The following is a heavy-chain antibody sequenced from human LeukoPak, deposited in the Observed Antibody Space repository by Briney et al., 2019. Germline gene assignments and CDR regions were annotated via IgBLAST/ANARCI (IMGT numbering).Heavy chain of an antibody. D-gene: IGHD3-22*01. CDR2: IYNDGGT. CDR3: AKTYYYDSSGYSPHFDY. Sequence: RGSLRLSCAASGFTVSTNYMSWVRQAPGKGPEWVSVIYNDGGTDYADSVKGRFIISRDNSKNTVYLQMNSLRAEDTAVYYCAKTYYYDSSGYSPHFDYWGQGTLVTVSS. CDR1: GFTVSTNY. J-gene: IGHJ4*02. V-gene: IGHV3-53*01.